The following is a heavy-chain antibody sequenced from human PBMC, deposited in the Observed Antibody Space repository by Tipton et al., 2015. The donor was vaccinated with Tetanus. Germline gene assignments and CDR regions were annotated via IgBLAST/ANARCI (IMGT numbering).Heavy chain of an antibody. V-gene: IGHV5-51*01. J-gene: IGHJ3*01. D-gene: IGHD2/OR15-2a*01. CDR1: GYTFTSYW. Sequence: QLVQSGAEVKKPGESLKISCKGSGYTFTSYWIGWVRQMPGKGLEWMEIIYPGDSDTRYSPSFEGQVTISADKSISTAYLQWSSLKAPDTAMYYCVRHKGTIVLPGTRAFDFWGQGTMVTVSS. CDR2: IYPGDSDT. CDR3: VRHKGTIVLPGTRAFDF.